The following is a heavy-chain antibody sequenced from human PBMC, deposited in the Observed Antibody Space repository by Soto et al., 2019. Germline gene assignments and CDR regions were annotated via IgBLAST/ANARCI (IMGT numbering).Heavy chain of an antibody. CDR1: NGSISSGY. CDR2: IYLGGSI. V-gene: IGHV4-4*09. D-gene: IGHD3-10*01. J-gene: IGHJ5*02. CDR3: ARVRVLWFGELSPFDP. Sequence: SETLSLTCSVSNGSISSGYWTWIRHPPGKGLEWIGYIYLGGSINYNPSLKSRVIISVDTAKNQFSLSSLRSEDTAVYYCARVRVLWFGELSPFDPWGQGTLVTVSS.